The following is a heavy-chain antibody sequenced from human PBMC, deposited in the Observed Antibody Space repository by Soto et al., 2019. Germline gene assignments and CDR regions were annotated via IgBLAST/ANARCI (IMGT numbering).Heavy chain of an antibody. D-gene: IGHD2-15*01. CDR3: LVVVAATNDAFDI. CDR1: GGTSSSYT. J-gene: IGHJ3*02. Sequence: QVQLVQSGAEVKKPGSSVKVSCKASGGTSSSYTISWVRQAPGQGLEWMGRIIPILGIANYAQKFQGRVTITADKSTSTAYMELSSLRSEDTAVYYCLVVVAATNDAFDIWGQGTMVTVSS. V-gene: IGHV1-69*02. CDR2: IIPILGIA.